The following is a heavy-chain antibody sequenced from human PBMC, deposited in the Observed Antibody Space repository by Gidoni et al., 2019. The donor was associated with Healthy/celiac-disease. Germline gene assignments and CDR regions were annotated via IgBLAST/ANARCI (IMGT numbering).Heavy chain of an antibody. Sequence: QVHLQESGPVLVKPSATLSLPCAVSGGSIRRSNWWSWVRQPPGKGLEWIGEIYHSGSTNYNPSLKSRVTISVDKSKNQFSLKLSSVTAADTAVYYCARLLGEDYDSSGSFDYWGQGTLVTVSS. V-gene: IGHV4-4*02. J-gene: IGHJ4*02. CDR1: GGSIRRSNW. D-gene: IGHD3-22*01. CDR2: IYHSGST. CDR3: ARLLGEDYDSSGSFDY.